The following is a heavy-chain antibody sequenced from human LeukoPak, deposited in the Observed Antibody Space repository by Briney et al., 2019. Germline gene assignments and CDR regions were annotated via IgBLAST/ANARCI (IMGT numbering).Heavy chain of an antibody. V-gene: IGHV1-46*03. CDR2: INPSGGST. CDR1: GYTFTSYY. Sequence: ASVKVSCKASGYTFTSYYMHWVRQAPGQGLERMGIINPSGGSTSYAQKFQGRVTMTRDTSTSTVYMELSSLRSEDTAVYYCARTYYDILTGSPLGYWGQGTLVTVSS. D-gene: IGHD3-9*01. CDR3: ARTYYDILTGSPLGY. J-gene: IGHJ4*02.